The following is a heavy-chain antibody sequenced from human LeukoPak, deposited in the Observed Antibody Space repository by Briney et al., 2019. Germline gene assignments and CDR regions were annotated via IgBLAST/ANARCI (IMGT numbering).Heavy chain of an antibody. CDR1: GFTFNNYA. J-gene: IGHJ4*02. Sequence: GGSLRLSCPATGFTFNNYAMTWVRQAPAKGLEWVSAISGTGDTTYYADSVKGRFTISRDNSKNTLSLQMNSLRAEDSAVYYCAKDGAATIYYFDSWGQGTLVTVSS. V-gene: IGHV3-23*01. D-gene: IGHD5-12*01. CDR2: ISGTGDTT. CDR3: AKDGAATIYYFDS.